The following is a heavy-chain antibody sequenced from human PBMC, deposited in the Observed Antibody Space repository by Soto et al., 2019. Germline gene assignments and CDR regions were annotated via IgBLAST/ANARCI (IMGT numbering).Heavy chain of an antibody. CDR3: ARVIVVVPAAILPGWFDP. D-gene: IGHD2-2*01. Sequence: EVQLVETGGGLIQPGGSLRLSCAASGFTVSSNYMSWVRQAPGKGLEWVSVIYSGGSTYYADSVKGRFTISRDNSKNTLYLQMSSLRAEDTAVYYCARVIVVVPAAILPGWFDPWGQGTLVTVSS. CDR2: IYSGGST. CDR1: GFTVSSNY. V-gene: IGHV3-53*02. J-gene: IGHJ5*02.